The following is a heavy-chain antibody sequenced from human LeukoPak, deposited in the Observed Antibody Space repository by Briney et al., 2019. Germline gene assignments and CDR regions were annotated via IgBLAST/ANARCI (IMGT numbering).Heavy chain of an antibody. CDR2: IVGSGDST. CDR1: GFTFSSYA. V-gene: IGHV3-23*01. CDR3: AKALGGELAVLVY. D-gene: IGHD3-16*01. Sequence: GGSLRLXCAASGFTFSSYAMSWVRQTPEKGLEWVSGIVGSGDSTHYADSVKGRFTISRDNSKNTMYLQMNSLRAEDTAVYYCAKALGGELAVLVYWGQGTLVTVSS. J-gene: IGHJ4*02.